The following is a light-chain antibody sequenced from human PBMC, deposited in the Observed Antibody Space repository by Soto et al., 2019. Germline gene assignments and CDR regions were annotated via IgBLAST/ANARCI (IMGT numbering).Light chain of an antibody. CDR3: SSYTSATTYV. CDR1: SSDVGAYNY. V-gene: IGLV2-14*01. Sequence: QSALTQPASVSGSPGQSITISCTGTSSDVGAYNYDSWYQQYPGEAPKVIICDVSHRPAGVSNRFSGSKSGNTASLTISGLQTQDEADYYCSSYTSATTYVFGTGTKVTVL. J-gene: IGLJ1*01. CDR2: DVS.